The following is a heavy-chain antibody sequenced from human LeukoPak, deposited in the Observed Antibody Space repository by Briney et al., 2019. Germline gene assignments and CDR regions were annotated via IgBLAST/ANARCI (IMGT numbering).Heavy chain of an antibody. D-gene: IGHD6-6*01. Sequence: PGGSLRLSCAASGFTFSSYSMNWVRQAPGKGLEWVSSISSSSYIYYSDSVKGRFTISRDNAKNSLYLQMNSLRAEDTAVYYCARGSSYFFDYWGQGTLVTVSS. CDR3: ARGSSYFFDY. V-gene: IGHV3-21*04. CDR1: GFTFSSYS. J-gene: IGHJ4*02. CDR2: ISSSSYI.